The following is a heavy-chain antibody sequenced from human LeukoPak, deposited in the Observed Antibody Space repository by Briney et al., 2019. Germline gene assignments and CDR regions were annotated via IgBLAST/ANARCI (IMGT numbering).Heavy chain of an antibody. V-gene: IGHV5-51*01. CDR3: ARYVAVDGIPFDY. CDR1: GYSFTSYW. J-gene: IGHJ4*02. Sequence: GESLKISCKCSGYSFTSYWIGWVRQMPGKGLEWMGVIYPGDSDTRYSPSFQGQVTISADKSISTPYLQWSSLKASDTAMSYCARYVAVDGIPFDYWGQGTLVPVPS. CDR2: IYPGDSDT. D-gene: IGHD6-19*01.